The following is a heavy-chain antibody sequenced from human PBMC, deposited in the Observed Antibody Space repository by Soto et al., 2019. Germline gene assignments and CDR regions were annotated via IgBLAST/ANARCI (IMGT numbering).Heavy chain of an antibody. CDR3: ARELQYEDDALDI. V-gene: IGHV1-3*01. CDR1: GYTFTNYA. D-gene: IGHD3-3*01. CDR2: INAGNGNT. Sequence: ASVKVSCKASGYTFTNYAMHWVRQAPGQRPEWMGWINAGNGNTKYSQKFQERVTITRDTSASTAYMDLRSLKFEDTSIYYCARELQYEDDALDIWGQGTMVTVSS. J-gene: IGHJ3*02.